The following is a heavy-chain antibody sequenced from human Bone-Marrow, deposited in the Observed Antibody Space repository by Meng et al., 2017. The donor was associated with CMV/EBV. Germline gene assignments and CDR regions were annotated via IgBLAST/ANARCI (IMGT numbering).Heavy chain of an antibody. D-gene: IGHD2-2*01. Sequence: ASVKVSCKASGYTFTGYYMHRVRQAPGQGLEWMGWINPNSGSTNYAQKFQGRVTMTRDTSISTAYMELSRLRSVDTAVYYCAVGYCSSTSCRFDYWGQGTLVTVSS. CDR2: INPNSGST. CDR3: AVGYCSSTSCRFDY. V-gene: IGHV1-2*02. CDR1: GYTFTGYY. J-gene: IGHJ4*02.